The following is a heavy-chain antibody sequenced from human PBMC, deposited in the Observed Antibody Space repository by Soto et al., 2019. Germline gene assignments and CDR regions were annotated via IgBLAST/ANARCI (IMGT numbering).Heavy chain of an antibody. Sequence: PSETLSLTCTVSGGSINSYYWSWIRQPPGKGLEWIGYIYSIGSTNYNPSLRSRVTMSIDTSQEQFSLKLSSVTATDTAVYYCARHVNLPLAGTVFESWGRGTLVTVSS. CDR1: GGSINSYY. D-gene: IGHD6-19*01. CDR2: IYSIGST. CDR3: ARHVNLPLAGTVFES. J-gene: IGHJ4*02. V-gene: IGHV4-59*08.